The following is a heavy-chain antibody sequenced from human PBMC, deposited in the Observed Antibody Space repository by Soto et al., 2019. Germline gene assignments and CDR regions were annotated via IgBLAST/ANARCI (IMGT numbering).Heavy chain of an antibody. CDR2: INVNNGNT. D-gene: IGHD4-17*01. CDR1: GYTFTSYG. J-gene: IGHJ4*02. CDR3: ARVPLGDYFDY. V-gene: IGHV1-18*01. Sequence: ASVKVSCKASGYTFTSYGISWVRQAPGQGLEWMGWINVNNGNTNYVQKLQGRVTMTTDTSTSTAYMELRSLRSDDTAVYYCARVPLGDYFDYWGQGTLVTVSS.